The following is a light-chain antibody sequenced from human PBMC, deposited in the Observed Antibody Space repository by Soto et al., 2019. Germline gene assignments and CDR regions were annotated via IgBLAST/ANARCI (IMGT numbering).Light chain of an antibody. V-gene: IGKV3-15*01. CDR2: GAS. J-gene: IGKJ3*01. Sequence: EVAMTQSPATLSVSPGERAILSCRTSQGVSSNLAWYQQKPGLPPRLLIYGASTKATGIPARFSGSGFGTEFTLTIGSQQSEDFAVYYCQQYDNRPPFTFGPGTKVDIK. CDR1: QGVSSN. CDR3: QQYDNRPPFT.